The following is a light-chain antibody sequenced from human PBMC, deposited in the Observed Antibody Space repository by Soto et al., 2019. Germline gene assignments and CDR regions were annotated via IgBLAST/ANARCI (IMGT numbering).Light chain of an antibody. Sequence: EIVLTQSPGTLSLSPGERATLSCRASQSVSSSYLAWYQQKPGQAPRPLIYGASSRAIGIPDRFSGSESGTDFTLTISRLEPEDFAVYYGQQYGSSPWTFGQGPKVEIK. V-gene: IGKV3-20*01. CDR3: QQYGSSPWT. CDR2: GAS. CDR1: QSVSSSY. J-gene: IGKJ1*01.